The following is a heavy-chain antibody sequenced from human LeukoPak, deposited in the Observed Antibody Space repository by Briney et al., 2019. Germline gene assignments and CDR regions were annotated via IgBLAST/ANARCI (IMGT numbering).Heavy chain of an antibody. V-gene: IGHV1-69*05. CDR2: IIPIFGTA. J-gene: IGHJ6*03. CDR3: ASSRVNNYYYYYMDV. CDR1: GGTFSSYA. Sequence: ASVEVSCKASGGTFSSYAISWVRQAPGQGLEWMGGIIPIFGTANYAQKFQGRVTITTDESTSTAYMELSSLRSEDTAVYYCASSRVNNYYYYYMDVWGKGTTVTVSS. D-gene: IGHD2/OR15-2a*01.